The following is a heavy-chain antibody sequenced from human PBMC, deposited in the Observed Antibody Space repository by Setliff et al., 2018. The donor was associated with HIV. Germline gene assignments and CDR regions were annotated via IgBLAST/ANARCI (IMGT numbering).Heavy chain of an antibody. D-gene: IGHD3-22*01. V-gene: IGHV1-69*02. J-gene: IGHJ6*03. Sequence: SVKVSCKASGGTFSSYTISWVRQVPGQGLEWMGRIIPILGIANYAQKFQGRVTITADKSTSTAYMELSSLRSEDTAVYYCASAYYYDSSGRTGYYMDVWGKGTTVTVSS. CDR1: GGTFSSYT. CDR2: IIPILGIA. CDR3: ASAYYYDSSGRTGYYMDV.